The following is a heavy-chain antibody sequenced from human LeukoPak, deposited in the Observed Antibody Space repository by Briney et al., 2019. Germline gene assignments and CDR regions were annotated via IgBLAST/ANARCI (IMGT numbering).Heavy chain of an antibody. J-gene: IGHJ4*02. Sequence: PSETLTLSCTVSGYTISSGYLWGWLRAPPGEGQEWIGSIYHSGSTYYNHSLKSRVTISGDTSKNQFSLTLSTVTAADTAVYYCARVARCTSCFDVDYWGQGTLATVSS. CDR1: GYTISSGYL. CDR3: ARVARCTSCFDVDY. D-gene: IGHD2-2*01. CDR2: IYHSGST. V-gene: IGHV4-38-2*02.